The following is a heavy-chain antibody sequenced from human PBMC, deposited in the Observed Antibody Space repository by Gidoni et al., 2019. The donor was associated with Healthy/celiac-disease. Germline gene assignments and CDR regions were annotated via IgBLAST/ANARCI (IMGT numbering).Heavy chain of an antibody. D-gene: IGHD3-22*01. J-gene: IGHJ4*02. CDR3: ARHGSGVTMIVVVPYYFDY. V-gene: IGHV4-39*01. CDR1: GCSISSSSYY. Sequence: QLQLQESGPGLVKPSETLSLTCTVSGCSISSSSYYWGWIRQPPGKGLEWIGSIYYSGSTYYNPSLKSRVTISVDTSKNQFSLKLSSVTAADTAVYYCARHGSGVTMIVVVPYYFDYWGQGTLVTVSS. CDR2: IYYSGST.